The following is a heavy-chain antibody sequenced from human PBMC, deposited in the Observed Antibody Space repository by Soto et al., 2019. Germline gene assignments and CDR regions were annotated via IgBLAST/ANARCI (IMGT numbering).Heavy chain of an antibody. V-gene: IGHV3-21*01. J-gene: IGHJ4*02. D-gene: IGHD3-16*01. CDR3: AREIHDYIWGSSGY. CDR1: GFTFSSYS. Sequence: EVQLVESGGGLVKPGGSLRLSCAASGFTFSSYSMNWVRQAPGKGVEWVSSISSSSSYIYYADSVKGRFTISRDNAKNSLYLQMNSLRAEDTAVYYCAREIHDYIWGSSGYCCQGTLVTVSS. CDR2: ISSSSSYI.